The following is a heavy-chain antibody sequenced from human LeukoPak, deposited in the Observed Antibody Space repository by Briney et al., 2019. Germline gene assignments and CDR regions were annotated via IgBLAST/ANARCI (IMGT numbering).Heavy chain of an antibody. V-gene: IGHV4-39*02. CDR2: IYYSGST. J-gene: IGHJ5*02. CDR1: GGSISSRNYY. D-gene: IGHD3-3*01. CDR3: ARLIPTSRGVLTVNWFDP. Sequence: PSETLSLTCTVFGGSISSRNYYWGWIRQSPATGLEWIGNIYYSGSTDYNPSLKSRVTMSVDTSKNHFSLKLSSVTAADTAVYYCARLIPTSRGVLTVNWFDPWGQGTLVTVSS.